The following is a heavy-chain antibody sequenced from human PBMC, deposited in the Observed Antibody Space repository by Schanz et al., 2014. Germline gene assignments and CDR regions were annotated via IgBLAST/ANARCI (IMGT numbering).Heavy chain of an antibody. Sequence: VQLEVSGGGLVQPGGSLRLSCEASGFNVGNNYMSWVRQPPGKGLECISIIYSRGGTFHADSVKGRFTISRDNSKNTLYLQMNSLRTEDTAVYFCAKSYDTSGYSGFDYWGQGTLVTVSS. CDR2: IYSRGGT. D-gene: IGHD3-22*01. CDR1: GFNVGNNY. CDR3: AKSYDTSGYSGFDY. V-gene: IGHV3-66*02. J-gene: IGHJ4*02.